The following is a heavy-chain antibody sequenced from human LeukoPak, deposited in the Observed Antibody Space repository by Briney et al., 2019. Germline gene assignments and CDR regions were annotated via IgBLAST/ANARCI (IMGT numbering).Heavy chain of an antibody. Sequence: SETLSLTCTVSGGSISSYYWSWIRQPPGKGLEWIGYIYYSGSTNYNPSLKSRVTISVDTSKNQFSLKLSSVTAADTAVYYCARSNPVDYWGQGTLVTVSS. V-gene: IGHV4-59*01. J-gene: IGHJ4*02. CDR3: ARSNPVDY. D-gene: IGHD1-14*01. CDR1: GGSISSYY. CDR2: IYYSGST.